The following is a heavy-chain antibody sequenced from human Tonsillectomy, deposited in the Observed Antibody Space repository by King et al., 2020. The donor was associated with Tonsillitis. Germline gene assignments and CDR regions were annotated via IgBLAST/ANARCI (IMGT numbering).Heavy chain of an antibody. J-gene: IGHJ3*02. V-gene: IGHV3-23*04. Sequence: QLVESGGGLVQPGGSLRLSCAASGFTFSRYIMSWVRQAPGKGLEWVSAISGSGGSTYYADSVKGRFTISRDNSKKTLYLQMNSLRAEDTAVYYCAAEAIYDFWSGFYSHAFDIWGQGTMVTVSS. D-gene: IGHD3-3*01. CDR2: ISGSGGST. CDR3: AAEAIYDFWSGFYSHAFDI. CDR1: GFTFSRYI.